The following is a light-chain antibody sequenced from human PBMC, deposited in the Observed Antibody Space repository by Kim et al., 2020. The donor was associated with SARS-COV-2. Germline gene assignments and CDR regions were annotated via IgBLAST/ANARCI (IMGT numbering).Light chain of an antibody. CDR3: QQYGSSPWT. J-gene: IGKJ1*01. CDR1: PSVAGSTY. CDR2: GAS. V-gene: IGKV3-20*01. Sequence: ARERAPLSCRAGPSVAGSTYLAGYQQTPGQAPRLLISGASSRATGIPDRFSGSGSGTDFTLTISRLEPEDFAVYYCQQYGSSPWTFGQGTKVDIK.